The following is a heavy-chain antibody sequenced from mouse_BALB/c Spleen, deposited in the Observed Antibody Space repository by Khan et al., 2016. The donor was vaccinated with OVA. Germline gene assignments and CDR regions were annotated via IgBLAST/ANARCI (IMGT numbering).Heavy chain of an antibody. Sequence: VQLKESGPGLVAPSQSLSITYTVSGFSLSRYSVHWFRQPPGKGLEWLGIMWAGGSTDYNSALKSRLSISKDNSKSQVFLKMSSLQTDDTAIYYCARNRDGGSYWYFDVWGAGTTVTVSS. J-gene: IGHJ1*01. CDR3: ARNRDGGSYWYFDV. V-gene: IGHV2-6-4*01. D-gene: IGHD3-3*01. CDR1: GFSLSRYS. CDR2: MWAGGST.